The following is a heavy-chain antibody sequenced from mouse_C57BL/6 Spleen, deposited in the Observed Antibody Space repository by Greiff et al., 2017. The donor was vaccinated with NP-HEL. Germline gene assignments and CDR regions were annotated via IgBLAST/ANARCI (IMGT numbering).Heavy chain of an antibody. J-gene: IGHJ3*01. CDR3: AIFGYPLPWFAY. CDR2: IHPSDSDT. CDR1: GYTFTSYW. V-gene: IGHV1-74*01. Sequence: QVQLKQPGAELVKPGASVKVSCKASGYTFTSYWMHWVKQRPGQGLEWIGRIHPSDSDTNYNQKFKGKATLTVDKSSSTAYMQLSSLTSEDSAVYYCAIFGYPLPWFAYWGQGTLVTVSA. D-gene: IGHD2-2*01.